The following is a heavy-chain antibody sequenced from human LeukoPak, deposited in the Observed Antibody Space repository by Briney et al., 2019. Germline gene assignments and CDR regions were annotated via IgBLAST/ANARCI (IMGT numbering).Heavy chain of an antibody. V-gene: IGHV3-53*01. D-gene: IGHD6-13*01. Sequence: GGSLRLSCAASGFTASSNYMSWVRQAPGKGLEWVSVIYSGGSTYYADSVKGRFTISRDNSKNTLYLQMNSLRAEDTAVYYCARVMYSSSWYAIGYFDYWGQGTLVTVSS. CDR1: GFTASSNY. CDR2: IYSGGST. CDR3: ARVMYSSSWYAIGYFDY. J-gene: IGHJ4*02.